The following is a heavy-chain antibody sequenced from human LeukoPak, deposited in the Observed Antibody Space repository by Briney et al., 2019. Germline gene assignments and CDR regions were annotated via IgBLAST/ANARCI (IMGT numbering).Heavy chain of an antibody. CDR1: GGTFSSYA. V-gene: IGHV1-69*04. CDR2: IIPILGIA. J-gene: IGHJ4*02. CDR3: VRLFSYGYIAGDG. Sequence: GASVKVSCKASGGTFSSYAISWVRQAPGQGLEWMGRIIPILGIANYAQKFQGRVTITADKSTSTAYMELSSLRSEDTAVYYCVRLFSYGYIAGDGWGQGIPVS. D-gene: IGHD5-18*01.